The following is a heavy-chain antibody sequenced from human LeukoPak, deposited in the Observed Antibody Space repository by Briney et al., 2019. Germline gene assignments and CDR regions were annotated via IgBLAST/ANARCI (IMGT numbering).Heavy chain of an antibody. D-gene: IGHD1-20*01. CDR3: VRRSITGTTDYFDY. CDR2: IKSDGTNT. J-gene: IGHJ4*02. CDR1: GFTFSNYY. Sequence: GGSLRLSCAASGFTFSNYYIHWVRQPSGKGLEWVSRIKSDGTNTNYADSVKGRFTISRDNAKNTAYLNMNSLRLEDTATHYCVRRSITGTTDYFDYWGQGTLVTVSS. V-gene: IGHV3-74*01.